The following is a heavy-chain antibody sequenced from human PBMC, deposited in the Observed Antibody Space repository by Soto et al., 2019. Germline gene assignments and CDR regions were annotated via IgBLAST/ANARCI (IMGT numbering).Heavy chain of an antibody. J-gene: IGHJ4*02. D-gene: IGHD1-26*01. CDR2: IITYNENM. CDR3: AYVGGTTTGDYYFDL. CDR1: VSTFASNG. V-gene: IGHV1-18*04. Sequence: XSVKVSCKVSVSTFASNGIGWVRQAPGQGLEWMGWIITYNENMDSAPKFQDRLTMTTDTSTTTAYMELSNLRSDDTALYYCAYVGGTTTGDYYFDLWGQGNPVTVSS.